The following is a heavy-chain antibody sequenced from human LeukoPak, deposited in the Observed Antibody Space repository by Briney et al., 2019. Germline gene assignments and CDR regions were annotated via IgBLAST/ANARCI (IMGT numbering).Heavy chain of an antibody. CDR3: ARDTFAIAAATYFQH. Sequence: GASVKVSCKVSGYTLTELSMHWVRQAPGQGLEWMGWISAYNGNTNYAQKLQGRVTMTTDTSTSTAYMELRSLRSDDTAVYYCARDTFAIAAATYFQHWGQGTLVTVSS. J-gene: IGHJ1*01. CDR2: ISAYNGNT. V-gene: IGHV1-18*01. CDR1: GYTLTELS. D-gene: IGHD6-13*01.